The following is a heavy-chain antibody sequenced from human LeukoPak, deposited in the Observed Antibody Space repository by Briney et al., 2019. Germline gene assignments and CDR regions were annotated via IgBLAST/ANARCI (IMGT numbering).Heavy chain of an antibody. Sequence: ASVKVSCKASGYTFTSYGISWVRQAPGQGLEWMGWISAYNGNTNYAQKLQGRVTMTTDTSTSTAYMELRSLRSDHTAVYYCARGPYCSGGSCYPTPNWFDPWGQGTLVTVSS. CDR3: ARGPYCSGGSCYPTPNWFDP. J-gene: IGHJ5*02. V-gene: IGHV1-18*01. CDR2: ISAYNGNT. CDR1: GYTFTSYG. D-gene: IGHD2-15*01.